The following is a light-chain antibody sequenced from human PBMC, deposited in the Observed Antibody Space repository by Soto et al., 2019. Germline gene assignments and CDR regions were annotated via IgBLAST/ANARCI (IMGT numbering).Light chain of an antibody. CDR2: VAS. V-gene: IGKV3-15*01. CDR1: QSISSN. CDR3: QQYNNWIT. Sequence: MVITQSPATLSVSPLEMCTLSCRASQSISSNLACYQQKPVQAPRLLIYVASTRATGIPARFSGSGSGTEFTLTIGSLQSEDFAVYYCQQYNNWITFDQGTRLEIK. J-gene: IGKJ5*01.